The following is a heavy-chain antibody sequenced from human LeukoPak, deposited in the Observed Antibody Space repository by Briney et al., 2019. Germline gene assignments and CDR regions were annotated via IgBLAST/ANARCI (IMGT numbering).Heavy chain of an antibody. CDR2: IIPIFGTA. J-gene: IGHJ5*02. D-gene: IGHD5-24*01. CDR3: ARSRDGYSLILNWFHP. CDR1: GGTFSSYA. V-gene: IGHV1-69*05. Sequence: SVKVSCKASGGTFSSYAISWVRQAPGQGLEWRVGIIPIFGTANYAQKFQGRVTITKDESTSTAYMELSSLRSEDTAVYYCARSRDGYSLILNWFHPWGQGTMVSVSS.